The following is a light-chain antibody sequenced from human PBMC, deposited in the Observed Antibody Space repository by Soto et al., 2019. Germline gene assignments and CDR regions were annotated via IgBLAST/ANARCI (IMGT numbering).Light chain of an antibody. V-gene: IGKV2-28*01. CDR3: MQALQTPFT. CDR2: LGS. CDR1: QSLLHSNGYNY. J-gene: IGKJ3*01. Sequence: DIVMTQSPLSLPVTPGEPASISCRSSQSLLHSNGYNYLDWYLQKPGQSPQLLIYLGSNRASGVPDRFSGSGSGTDFTLKIGRVEAEDVGVYYCMQALQTPFTFSPGTKVDIK.